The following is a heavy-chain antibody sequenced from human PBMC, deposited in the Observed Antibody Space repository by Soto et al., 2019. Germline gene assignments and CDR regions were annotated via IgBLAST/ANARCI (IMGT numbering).Heavy chain of an antibody. CDR2: ICGSSSNT. D-gene: IGHD2-15*01. CDR1: GFTFSSYA. CDR3: AKGGGGSCYSRSDY. Sequence: GGPLRLSCAASGFTFSSYAMHWVRQAPGKGLERVSTICGSSSNTYYADSVKGRFTISRDNSKNTVYLQMNSLRVEDTAVYYCAKGGGGSCYSRSDYWPQGIPVTVSS. V-gene: IGHV3-23*01. J-gene: IGHJ4*02.